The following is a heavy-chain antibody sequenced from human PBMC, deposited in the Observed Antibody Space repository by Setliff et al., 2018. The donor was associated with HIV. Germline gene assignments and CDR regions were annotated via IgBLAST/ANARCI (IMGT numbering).Heavy chain of an antibody. CDR2: IIPFTGTT. Sequence: SVKVSCKASGGTFNTYTITWVRQAPGQGLEWMGGIIPFTGTTNYAQKFQGRVTITTDESRSIVYMEVSSLRSEDTAVYYCARGAVVTNYFDYWGQGTLVTVSS. J-gene: IGHJ4*02. CDR3: ARGAVVTNYFDY. D-gene: IGHD2-15*01. V-gene: IGHV1-69*16. CDR1: GGTFNTYT.